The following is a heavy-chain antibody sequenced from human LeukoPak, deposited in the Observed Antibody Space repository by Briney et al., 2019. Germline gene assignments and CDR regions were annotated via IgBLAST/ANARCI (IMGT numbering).Heavy chain of an antibody. CDR1: GFAFADYA. J-gene: IGHJ6*02. CDR2: IHADGGRT. Sequence: GGSLRLSCAASGFAFADYAMHWVRQIPGKGLECVAHIHADGGRTFYADSVRGRFTVSRDNGKNSLFLQMDSLTSDDTALYYCSTWAFYHGLDVWGQGATVIVSS. V-gene: IGHV3-43*02. D-gene: IGHD2/OR15-2a*01. CDR3: STWAFYHGLDV.